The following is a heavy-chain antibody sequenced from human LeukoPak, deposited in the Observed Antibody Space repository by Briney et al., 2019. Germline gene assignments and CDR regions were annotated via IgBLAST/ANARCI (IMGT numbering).Heavy chain of an antibody. V-gene: IGHV4-4*02. CDR1: GGSISSSNW. Sequence: PSGTLSLTCAVSGGSISSSNWWSWVRQPPGKGLEWIGEIYHSGSTYYSPSLKSRVTISLDTSRNQFSLKLTSVTAADTAVYYCARVFPLRYFDYWGQGTLVTVSS. CDR3: ARVFPLRYFDY. CDR2: IYHSGST. D-gene: IGHD2-21*01. J-gene: IGHJ4*02.